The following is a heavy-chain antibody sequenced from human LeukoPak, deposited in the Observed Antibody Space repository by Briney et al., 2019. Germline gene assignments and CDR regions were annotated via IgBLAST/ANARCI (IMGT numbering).Heavy chain of an antibody. V-gene: IGHV4-4*07. Sequence: SETLSLTRTVSGGSISSYYWSWIRQPAGKGLEWIGRIYTSGSTNYNPSLKSRVTISVDTSKNQFSLKLSSVTAADTAVYYCASISYYDSSGPFDPWGQGTLVTVPS. J-gene: IGHJ5*02. CDR2: IYTSGST. CDR3: ASISYYDSSGPFDP. D-gene: IGHD3-22*01. CDR1: GGSISSYY.